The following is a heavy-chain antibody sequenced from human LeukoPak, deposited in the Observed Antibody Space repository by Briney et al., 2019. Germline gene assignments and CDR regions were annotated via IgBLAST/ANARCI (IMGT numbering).Heavy chain of an antibody. J-gene: IGHJ2*01. Sequence: QPGGSLRLSCAASGFTFSRSAMHWVRQPPGKGLEWMAVISNDGMRKFHADSVKGRFTISRDNSNNALYLQMNSLRAEDTAVYYCAKWRGLRYFDLWGRGTLVTVSS. CDR1: GFTFSRSA. CDR3: AKWRGLRYFDL. V-gene: IGHV3-30-3*02. CDR2: ISNDGMRK. D-gene: IGHD3-10*01.